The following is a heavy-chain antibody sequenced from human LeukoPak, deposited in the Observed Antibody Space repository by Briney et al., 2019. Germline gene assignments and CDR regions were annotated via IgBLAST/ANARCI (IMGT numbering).Heavy chain of an antibody. D-gene: IGHD2-15*01. Sequence: GESLKISCKGSGYSFTSYWIGWVRQMPGKGLEWMGIIYPGDSDTRYSPSFQGQVTISADKSISTAYLQWSSLKASDTAMYYCARRRYCSGGSCSTFDPWGQGTLVTVSS. V-gene: IGHV5-51*01. CDR2: IYPGDSDT. J-gene: IGHJ5*02. CDR3: ARRRYCSGGSCSTFDP. CDR1: GYSFTSYW.